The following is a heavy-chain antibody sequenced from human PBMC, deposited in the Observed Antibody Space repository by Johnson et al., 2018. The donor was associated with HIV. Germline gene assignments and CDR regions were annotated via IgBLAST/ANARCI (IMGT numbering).Heavy chain of an antibody. V-gene: IGHV3-30-3*01. CDR1: GFTFSSYA. D-gene: IGHD6-19*01. J-gene: IGHJ3*02. CDR3: AREPGLVAAFDI. Sequence: QMQLVESGGGVVQPGRSLRLSCAASGFTFSSYAMHWVRQAPGKGLEWVAVISYDGSNKYYADSVKGRFTISRDNSKNTLYLQMNSLRAEDTAVYYCAREPGLVAAFDIWGQGTMVTVSS. CDR2: ISYDGSNK.